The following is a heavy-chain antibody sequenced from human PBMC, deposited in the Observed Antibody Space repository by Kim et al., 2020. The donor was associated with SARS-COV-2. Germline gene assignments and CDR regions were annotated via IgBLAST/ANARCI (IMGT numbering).Heavy chain of an antibody. J-gene: IGHJ6*02. CDR1: GYSFTSYW. Sequence: GESLKISCKGSGYSFTSYWISWVRQMPGKGLEWMVRIDPSDSYTNYSPSFQGHVTISADKSISTAYLQWSSLKASDTAMYYCARRVAAAGTRGGGYYYYGMDVWGQGTTVTVSS. D-gene: IGHD6-13*01. V-gene: IGHV5-10-1*01. CDR3: ARRVAAAGTRGGGYYYYGMDV. CDR2: IDPSDSYT.